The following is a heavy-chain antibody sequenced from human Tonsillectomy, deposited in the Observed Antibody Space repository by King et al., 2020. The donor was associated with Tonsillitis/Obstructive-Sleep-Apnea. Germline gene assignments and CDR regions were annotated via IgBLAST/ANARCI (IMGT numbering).Heavy chain of an antibody. Sequence: QVQLQQSGPGLVKPSQTLSLTCAISGDSVSSNSAAWNWIRQSPSRGLEWLGRTYYRSKWYNDYAVSVKSRITINPDTSKNQFSLQLNSVTPEDTAVYYCARETVGDIVVVPAHYGMDVWGQGTTVTVSS. D-gene: IGHD2-2*01. CDR1: GDSVSSNSAA. V-gene: IGHV6-1*01. CDR2: TYYRSKWYN. CDR3: ARETVGDIVVVPAHYGMDV. J-gene: IGHJ6*02.